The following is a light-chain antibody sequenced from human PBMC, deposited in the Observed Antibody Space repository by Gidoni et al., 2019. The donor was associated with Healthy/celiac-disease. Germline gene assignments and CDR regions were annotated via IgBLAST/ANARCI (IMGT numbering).Light chain of an antibody. Sequence: DIQMTQSPSSLSASVGDRVTITCRASQSISSYLNWYQQKPGKAPKLLIYAASSLQSGVPSRFSGSGSGTDFTLTISSLQPEDFATYYCQQSYSTLPTCGQGTKVEIK. CDR3: QQSYSTLPT. CDR1: QSISSY. V-gene: IGKV1-39*01. J-gene: IGKJ1*01. CDR2: AAS.